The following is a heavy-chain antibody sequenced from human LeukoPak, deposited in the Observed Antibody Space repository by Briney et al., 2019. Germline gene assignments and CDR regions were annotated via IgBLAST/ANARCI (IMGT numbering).Heavy chain of an antibody. V-gene: IGHV4-59*12. CDR2: IYYTGST. Sequence: SETLSLTCSVSGGSISGYYWNWIRLPPGKGLEWIGYIYYTGSTNYNPSLQSRVTISGDTSKKQFSLKLSSVTAADTAVYYCARDRFDDRSGYYYHYYYYMDVWGKGTTVTVSS. CDR3: ARDRFDDRSGYYYHYYYYMDV. J-gene: IGHJ6*03. CDR1: GGSISGYY. D-gene: IGHD3-22*01.